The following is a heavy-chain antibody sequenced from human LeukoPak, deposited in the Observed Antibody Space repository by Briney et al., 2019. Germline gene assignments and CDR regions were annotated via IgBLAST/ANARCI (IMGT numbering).Heavy chain of an antibody. Sequence: SETLSLTCTVSGYSISSVNYWGFIRPPPGKGLEWIGSISDSGIDSGTTYYNPFLKSRVTISVDTCKNQLSLKLSSVTAADTAVYYCASHNDYGSGSFDYWGQGTLVTVSS. CDR1: GYSISSVNY. V-gene: IGHV4-38-2*02. CDR3: ASHNDYGSGSFDY. J-gene: IGHJ4*02. D-gene: IGHD3-10*01. CDR2: ISDSGIDSGTT.